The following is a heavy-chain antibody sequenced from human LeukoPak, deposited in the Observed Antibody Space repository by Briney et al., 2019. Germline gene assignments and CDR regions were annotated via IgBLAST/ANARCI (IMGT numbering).Heavy chain of an antibody. V-gene: IGHV3-30-3*01. Sequence: GGSLRLSCAASGFTFSSYAMHWVRQAPGKGLEWVAVISYDGSNKYYADSVKGRFTISRDNSKNTLYLQMNSLRAEDTAVYYCAREREEVVVVPAAILDYWGQGTLVTVSS. D-gene: IGHD2-2*02. J-gene: IGHJ4*02. CDR3: AREREEVVVVPAAILDY. CDR1: GFTFSSYA. CDR2: ISYDGSNK.